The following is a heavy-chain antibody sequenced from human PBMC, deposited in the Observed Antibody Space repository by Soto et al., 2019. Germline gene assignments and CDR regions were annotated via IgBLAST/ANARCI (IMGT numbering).Heavy chain of an antibody. CDR1: GGTFSSYA. V-gene: IGHV1-69*01. CDR2: IIPIFGTA. Sequence: QVQLVQSGAEVKKPGSSVKVSCKASGGTFSSYAISWVRQAPGQGLEWMGGIIPIFGTANYAQKFQGRVTITADESTSTAYMELSSLSTEDTAVYYCATHAWGDSSSWYRALDYWGQGTMVTVSS. CDR3: ATHAWGDSSSWYRALDY. D-gene: IGHD6-13*01. J-gene: IGHJ4*02.